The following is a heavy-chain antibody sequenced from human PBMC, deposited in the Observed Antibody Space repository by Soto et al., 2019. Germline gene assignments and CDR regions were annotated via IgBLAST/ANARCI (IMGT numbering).Heavy chain of an antibody. D-gene: IGHD2-2*01. CDR3: ARGGFVVVPAADFDY. CDR2: IWYDGSNK. V-gene: IGHV3-33*01. CDR1: GFTFSSYG. Sequence: HPGGSLRLSCAASGFTFSSYGMHWVRQAPGKGLEWVAVIWYDGSNKYYADSVKGRFTISRDNSKNTLYLQMNSLRAEDTAVYYCARGGFVVVPAADFDYWGQGTLVTVSS. J-gene: IGHJ4*02.